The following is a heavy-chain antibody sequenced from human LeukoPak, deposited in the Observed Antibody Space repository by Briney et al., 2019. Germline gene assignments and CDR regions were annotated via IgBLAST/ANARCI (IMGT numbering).Heavy chain of an antibody. J-gene: IGHJ4*02. Sequence: SETLSLTCTVSGGSMRPYYWSWIRQPPGKGLEWIGYIYYSGGTNYNPSLKSRVTISIDTSKNHFSLKLSSVTAADTAVYYCARQRLWLDYWGQGTLVTVSS. V-gene: IGHV4-59*08. CDR1: GGSMRPYY. CDR2: IYYSGGT. D-gene: IGHD2-21*01. CDR3: ARQRLWLDY.